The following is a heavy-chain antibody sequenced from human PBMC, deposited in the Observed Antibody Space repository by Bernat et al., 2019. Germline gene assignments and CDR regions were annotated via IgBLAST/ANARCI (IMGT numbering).Heavy chain of an antibody. D-gene: IGHD6-19*01. CDR1: GGSISSSSYY. J-gene: IGHJ2*01. CDR2: IYYSGST. V-gene: IGHV4-39*07. CDR3: ARAAVAGTSRWYFDL. Sequence: QLQLQESGPGLVKPSETLSLTCTVSGGSISSSSYYWGWIRQPPGKGLEWIGSIYYSGSTYYNPSLKSRVTISVDTSKNQFSLKLSSVTAADTAVYYCARAAVAGTSRWYFDLWGRGTLVTVSS.